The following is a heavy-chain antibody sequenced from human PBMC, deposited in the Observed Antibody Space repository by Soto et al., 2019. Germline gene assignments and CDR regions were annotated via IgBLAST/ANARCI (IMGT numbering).Heavy chain of an antibody. V-gene: IGHV3-74*01. CDR1: GFTFSSYW. CDR2: INSDGSST. J-gene: IGHJ4*02. CDR3: ASDGGWESYFDY. Sequence: EVQLVESGGGLVQPGGSLRLSCAASGFTFSSYWMHWVRQAPGKGLVWVSRINSDGSSTSYADSVKGRFTISRDNAKKTLYLQMISLRAEDTAVYYCASDGGWESYFDYWGQGTLVTVSS. D-gene: IGHD6-19*01.